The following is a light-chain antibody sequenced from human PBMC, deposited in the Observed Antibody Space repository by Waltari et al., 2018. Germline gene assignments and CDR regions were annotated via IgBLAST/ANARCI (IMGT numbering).Light chain of an antibody. Sequence: YVLAQPPSMSVAPGQTASITCGGDNIGTTGVHWYQQRPGQAPALVIYDNSGRPSGVPERFSGSNSGNTATLTITRVKVGDEADYYCQVWDSTSSHWVFGGGTKLTVL. CDR3: QVWDSTSSHWV. J-gene: IGLJ3*02. CDR2: DNS. CDR1: NIGTTG. V-gene: IGLV3-21*02.